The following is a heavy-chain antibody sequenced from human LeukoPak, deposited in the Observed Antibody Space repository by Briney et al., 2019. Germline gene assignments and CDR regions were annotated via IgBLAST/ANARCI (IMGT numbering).Heavy chain of an antibody. Sequence: ASVKVSCKTSGYAFIDHHMHWVRQAPGQGLEWMGWIHPNSGGTNYAHRFQGRVTMTRDTSISTVYMELSRLRSDDTAVYYCARGTFDPWGQGTLVTVSS. CDR1: GYAFIDHH. CDR2: IHPNSGGT. V-gene: IGHV1-2*02. D-gene: IGHD3/OR15-3a*01. J-gene: IGHJ5*02. CDR3: ARGTFDP.